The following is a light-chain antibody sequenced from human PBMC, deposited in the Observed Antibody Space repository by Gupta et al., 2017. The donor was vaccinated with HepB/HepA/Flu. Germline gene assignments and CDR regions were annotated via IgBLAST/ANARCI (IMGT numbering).Light chain of an antibody. V-gene: IGKV2-28*01. CDR1: KSLLHSNGNNY. Sequence: PSPPSLPVTPGEPASISCRSSKSLLHSNGNNYLDWYLQKPGQSPRRLIYLGSNRDSGVPDRFSGSGSGTDFTLKISRVEAEDVGVYYCRQAQHCPWTFGQGTTVEIK. CDR3: RQAQHCPWT. J-gene: IGKJ1*01. CDR2: LGS.